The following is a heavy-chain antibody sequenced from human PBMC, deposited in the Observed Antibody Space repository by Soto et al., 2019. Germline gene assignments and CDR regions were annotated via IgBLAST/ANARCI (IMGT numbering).Heavy chain of an antibody. CDR2: ISGSGGST. Sequence: EVQLLESGGGLLQPGGSLRLSCAASGFTFSSYAMSWVRQAPGKGLEWVSAISGSGGSTYYADSVKGRFTISRDNSKNPLYLQMNSVRAEDTAVYYCAQVSGHSGSYPEYFQHWGQGTLVTVSS. V-gene: IGHV3-23*01. CDR1: GFTFSSYA. CDR3: AQVSGHSGSYPEYFQH. J-gene: IGHJ1*01. D-gene: IGHD1-26*01.